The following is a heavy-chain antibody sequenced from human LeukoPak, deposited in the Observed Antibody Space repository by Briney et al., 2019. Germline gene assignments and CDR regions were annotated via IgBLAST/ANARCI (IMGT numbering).Heavy chain of an antibody. CDR3: ARGKVVVIARNYYHYYGMDV. CDR2: INPSGGST. J-gene: IGHJ6*02. Sequence: ASVKVSCKASGYTFTSYYMHWVRQAPGQGIEWMGIINPSGGSTSYAQKFQGRVTMTRDTSTSTVYMELSSLRSEDTAVYYCARGKVVVIARNYYHYYGMDVWGQGTTVTVSS. D-gene: IGHD3-22*01. CDR1: GYTFTSYY. V-gene: IGHV1-46*01.